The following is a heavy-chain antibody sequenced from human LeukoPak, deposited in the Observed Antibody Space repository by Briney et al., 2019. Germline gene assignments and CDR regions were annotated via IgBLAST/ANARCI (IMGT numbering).Heavy chain of an antibody. V-gene: IGHV4-39*01. Sequence: PSETLSLTCTVPGGSISSSFYYWGWIRQPPGKGLEWIGYIYYSGSAYYNPSLKSRVTISVDTSKNQFSLKLSSVTAADTTVYYCARGTGAYLATAGRAAFDIWGQGTMVTVSS. D-gene: IGHD6-13*01. CDR2: IYYSGSA. J-gene: IGHJ3*02. CDR3: ARGTGAYLATAGRAAFDI. CDR1: GGSISSSFYY.